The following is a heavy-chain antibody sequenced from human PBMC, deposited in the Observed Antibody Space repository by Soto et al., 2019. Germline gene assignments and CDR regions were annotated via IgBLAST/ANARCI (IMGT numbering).Heavy chain of an antibody. CDR2: INHSGSA. D-gene: IGHD6-19*01. Sequence: QVQLQQSGAGLLKPSETLSLTCAVYGESFSGYIWTWIRQTPGKGLQWIGQINHSGSASYNPSLKSLVTISVHTSNSQFALELSSVTAADTAVYYCARGLITGSHYSGGWYDFDSWGQGTQVTVSS. CDR3: ARGLITGSHYSGGWYDFDS. V-gene: IGHV4-34*01. J-gene: IGHJ4*02. CDR1: GESFSGYI.